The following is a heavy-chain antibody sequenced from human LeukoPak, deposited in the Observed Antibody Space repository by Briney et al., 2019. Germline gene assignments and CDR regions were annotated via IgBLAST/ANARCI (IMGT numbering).Heavy chain of an antibody. Sequence: AASVKVSCKASGYTFTSYGISWVRQAPGQGLEWMGWISAYNGNTNYAQRLQGRVSMTTDTSTSTAYMELRSLRSDDTAVYYCARDLYPGNDYGDSKQSDYWGQGTLVTVSS. D-gene: IGHD4-17*01. CDR2: ISAYNGNT. J-gene: IGHJ4*02. CDR1: GYTFTSYG. CDR3: ARDLYPGNDYGDSKQSDY. V-gene: IGHV1-18*01.